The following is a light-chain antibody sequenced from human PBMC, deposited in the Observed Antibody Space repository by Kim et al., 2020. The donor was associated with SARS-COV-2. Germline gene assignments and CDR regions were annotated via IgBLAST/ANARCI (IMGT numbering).Light chain of an antibody. CDR1: SSNVGAGNA. V-gene: IGLV1-40*01. J-gene: IGLJ3*02. CDR2: SDN. Sequence: RVTISCTGSSSNVGAGNAIHWYQQVPRTAPKLLIFSDNNRPSGVPDRFSGSKSGTSASLTITGLQAEEEADYYCQSYDSSLTGWVFGGGTQLTFL. CDR3: QSYDSSLTGWV.